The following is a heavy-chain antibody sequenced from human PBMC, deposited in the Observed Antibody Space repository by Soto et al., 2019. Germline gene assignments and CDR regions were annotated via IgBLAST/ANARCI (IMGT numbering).Heavy chain of an antibody. CDR2: INAGNGNT. Sequence: ASVKVSCKASGYTFTSYAMHWVRQAPGQRLEWMGWINAGNGNTKYSQKFQGRVTITRDTSASTAYMELSSLRSEDTAVYYCASSHAAGVYYYYGMDVWGQGTMVTVSS. D-gene: IGHD6-13*01. CDR1: GYTFTSYA. CDR3: ASSHAAGVYYYYGMDV. V-gene: IGHV1-3*01. J-gene: IGHJ6*02.